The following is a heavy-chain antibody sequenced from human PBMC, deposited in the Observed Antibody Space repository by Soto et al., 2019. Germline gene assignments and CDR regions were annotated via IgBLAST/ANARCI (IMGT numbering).Heavy chain of an antibody. Sequence: PGESLKISCKGSGYSFTSYWIGWVRQMPGKGLEWMGIIYPGDSDTRYSPSFQGQVTISADKSISTAYLQWSSLKASDTAMYYCARWYSTSGVVRGVIISDGYYGMDVWGQGTTVTVSS. CDR2: IYPGDSDT. J-gene: IGHJ6*02. D-gene: IGHD3-10*01. CDR3: ARWYSTSGVVRGVIISDGYYGMDV. V-gene: IGHV5-51*01. CDR1: GYSFTSYW.